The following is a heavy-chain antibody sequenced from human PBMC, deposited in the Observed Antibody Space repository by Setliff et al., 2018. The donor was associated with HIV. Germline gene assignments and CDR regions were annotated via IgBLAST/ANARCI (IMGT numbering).Heavy chain of an antibody. CDR3: ARKYSGFGWGFDL. J-gene: IGHJ4*02. V-gene: IGHV4-4*09. CDR1: RGSISTYY. D-gene: IGHD5-12*01. CDR2: IYMTGRT. Sequence: SETLSLTCTVSRGSISTYYWNWIRQSPAKGLEWVGYIYMTGRTTYNPSLKRLVTMSVDTSKNQISLRLTSVTVADAAVYYCARKYSGFGWGFDLWGQGTLVTVSS.